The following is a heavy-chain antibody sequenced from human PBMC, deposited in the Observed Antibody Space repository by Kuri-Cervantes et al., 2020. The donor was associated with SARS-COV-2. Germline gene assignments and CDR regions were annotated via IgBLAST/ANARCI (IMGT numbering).Heavy chain of an antibody. CDR2: IYHSGST. Sequence: SETLSLTCAVSGYSISSGYYWGWIRQPPGKGLEWIGSIYHSGSTQYNPSLKSRLTISVDTSKNQFSLKLSSVTAADTAVYYCARDPNANHNNWFDPWGQGTLVTVSS. CDR3: ARDPNANHNNWFDP. J-gene: IGHJ5*02. CDR1: GYSISSGYY. V-gene: IGHV4-38-2*02. D-gene: IGHD4/OR15-4a*01.